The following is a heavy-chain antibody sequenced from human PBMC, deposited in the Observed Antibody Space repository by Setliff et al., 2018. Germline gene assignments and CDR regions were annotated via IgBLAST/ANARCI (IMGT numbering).Heavy chain of an antibody. J-gene: IGHJ5*02. CDR3: ARERTIFGILVISGWFDP. CDR1: GASLNSADYY. Sequence: SETLSLTCVVSGASLNSADYYWGWIRQPPGKGLEWIGTLYFGGSTHYNPSLKSRVTISVDTSKNQFSLNLSSLTAADTAMYYCARERTIFGILVISGWFDPWGQGTVVTVSS. D-gene: IGHD3-3*01. CDR2: LYFGGST. V-gene: IGHV4-39*07.